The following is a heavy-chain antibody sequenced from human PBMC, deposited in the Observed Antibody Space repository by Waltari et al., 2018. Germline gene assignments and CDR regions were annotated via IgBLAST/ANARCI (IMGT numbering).Heavy chain of an antibody. D-gene: IGHD2-15*01. V-gene: IGHV1-69*01. CDR3: ARDLGGGGVVVAPNWFDP. CDR2: IIPIFGTA. Sequence: PGQGLEWMGGIIPIFGTANYAQKFQGRVTITADESTSTAYMELSSLRSEDTAVYYCARDLGGGGVVVAPNWFDPWGQGTLVTVSS. J-gene: IGHJ5*02.